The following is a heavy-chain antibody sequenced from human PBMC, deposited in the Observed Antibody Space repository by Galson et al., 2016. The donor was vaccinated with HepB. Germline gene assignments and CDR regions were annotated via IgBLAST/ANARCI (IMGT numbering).Heavy chain of an antibody. Sequence: SLRLSCAASGFTFSYYSMNWVRQAPGKGLEWVSYISSSSTTIYYADSVKGRFTISRDNSKNTLYLQMNSLRAEDTAVYYCAKGGGDDSARGAFDIWGQGTMVTVAS. CDR2: ISSSSTTI. V-gene: IGHV3-48*01. CDR3: AKGGGDDSARGAFDI. J-gene: IGHJ3*02. CDR1: GFTFSYYS. D-gene: IGHD3-22*01.